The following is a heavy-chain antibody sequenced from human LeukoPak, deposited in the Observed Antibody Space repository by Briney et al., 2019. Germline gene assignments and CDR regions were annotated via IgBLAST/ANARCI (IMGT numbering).Heavy chain of an antibody. CDR1: GGSISSSSYY. CDR3: ARLMVPAASYYYYYYMDV. J-gene: IGHJ6*03. V-gene: IGHV4-39*07. Sequence: SETLSLTCTVSGGSISSSSYYWGWIRQPPGKGLEWIGSIYYSGSTYYNPSLKSRVTISVDTSKNQFSLKLSSVTAADTAVYYCARLMVPAASYYYYYYMDVWGKGTTVTVSS. CDR2: IYYSGST. D-gene: IGHD2-2*01.